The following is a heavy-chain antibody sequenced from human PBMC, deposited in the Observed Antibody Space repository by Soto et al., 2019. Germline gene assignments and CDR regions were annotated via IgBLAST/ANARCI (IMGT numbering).Heavy chain of an antibody. CDR3: ARVGVGHYEFDY. J-gene: IGHJ4*02. Sequence: EVQLVESGGALVQPGGSLRLSCAASGFTFSSYWMHWVRQAPGEGLVWVSRIKTDGSSTSYADSVKGRFTISRDNAKNTMYLQRNSLRAEDTAVYYCARVGVGHYEFDYWGQGTLVTVSS. CDR1: GFTFSSYW. V-gene: IGHV3-74*01. D-gene: IGHD3-16*01. CDR2: IKTDGSST.